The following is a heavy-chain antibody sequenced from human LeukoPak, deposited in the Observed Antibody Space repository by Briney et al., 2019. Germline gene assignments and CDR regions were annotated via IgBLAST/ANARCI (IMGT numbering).Heavy chain of an antibody. J-gene: IGHJ6*03. CDR3: ARGRVSSSTWYSTYYYYFYMDV. Sequence: SETLSLTCTVSGFSISSDYYWGWIRQTPGKGLEGLGSIYHRGSTYYNPSLKSRVTISIDTSKNQFSLRLTSVTAADTAVYFCARGRVSSSTWYSTYYYYFYMDVWGKGTTVTVSS. CDR2: IYHRGST. D-gene: IGHD1-1*01. CDR1: GFSISSDYY. V-gene: IGHV4-38-2*02.